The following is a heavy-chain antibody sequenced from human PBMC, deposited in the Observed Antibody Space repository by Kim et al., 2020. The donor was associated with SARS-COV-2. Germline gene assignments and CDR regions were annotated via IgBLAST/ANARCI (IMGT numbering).Heavy chain of an antibody. V-gene: IGHV4-31*02. J-gene: IGHJ4*02. Sequence: YSNSSLKSRLTISLDTSKNQFSLNLTSVTAADTAVYYCARDTSGYGFMDYWGQGALVTVSS. D-gene: IGHD3-22*01. CDR3: ARDTSGYGFMDY.